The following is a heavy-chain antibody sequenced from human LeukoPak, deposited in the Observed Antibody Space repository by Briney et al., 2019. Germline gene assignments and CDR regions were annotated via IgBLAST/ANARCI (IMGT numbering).Heavy chain of an antibody. CDR1: GGTFSSYA. D-gene: IGHD3-22*01. CDR2: INPTGSST. V-gene: IGHV1-69*10. CDR3: ATGVFGGYTIFDY. J-gene: IGHJ4*02. Sequence: ASVKVSCKASGGTFSSYAISWVRQAPGQGLEWMGLINPTGSSTTYAQKLQGRVTMTEDTSTDTAYMELSSLRSEDTAVYYCATGVFGGYTIFDYWGQGTLVTVSS.